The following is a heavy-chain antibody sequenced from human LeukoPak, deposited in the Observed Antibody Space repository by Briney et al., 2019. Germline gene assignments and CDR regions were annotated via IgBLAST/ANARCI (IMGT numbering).Heavy chain of an antibody. Sequence: PSETLSLTCTVSGGSISSSRYYWGWIRQPPGKGLEWIGSIYYSGSTYYNPSLKSRVTISVDKSKNQFSLKLSSVTAADTAVYYCARGIVGASSDYWGQGTPVTVSS. V-gene: IGHV4-39*01. CDR1: GGSISSSRYY. CDR3: ARGIVGASSDY. J-gene: IGHJ4*02. D-gene: IGHD1-26*01. CDR2: IYYSGST.